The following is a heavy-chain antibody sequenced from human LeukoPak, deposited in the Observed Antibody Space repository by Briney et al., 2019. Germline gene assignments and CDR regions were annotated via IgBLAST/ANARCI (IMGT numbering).Heavy chain of an antibody. CDR3: ARTDNKYDSRLLLN. Sequence: ASVKVSCKASGYNFIDDYIHCLRQAPGQGLEWMGWVNPHSGGTNFAQSFRGRVTLTRDTSATTAYMELNRLESDDTAIYYCARTDNKYDSRLLLNWGQGTQIIVSS. D-gene: IGHD3-22*01. CDR1: GYNFIDDY. V-gene: IGHV1-2*02. J-gene: IGHJ4*02. CDR2: VNPHSGGT.